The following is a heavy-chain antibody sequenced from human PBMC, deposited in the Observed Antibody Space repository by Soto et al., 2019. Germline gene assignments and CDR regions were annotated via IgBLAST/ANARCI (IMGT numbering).Heavy chain of an antibody. CDR3: ASDVDTAMASGVDAFDI. D-gene: IGHD5-18*01. V-gene: IGHV3-21*01. Sequence: EVQLVESGGGLVKPGGSLRLSCAASGFTFSSYSMNWVRQAPGKGLEWVSSISSSSSYIYYADSVKGRFTISRDNAKNSLYLQMNSLRAEDTAVYYCASDVDTAMASGVDAFDIWGQGTMVTVSS. CDR1: GFTFSSYS. J-gene: IGHJ3*02. CDR2: ISSSSSYI.